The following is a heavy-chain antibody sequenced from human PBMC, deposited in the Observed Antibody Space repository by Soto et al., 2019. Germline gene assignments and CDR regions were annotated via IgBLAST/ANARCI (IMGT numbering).Heavy chain of an antibody. CDR1: GFTFSSYA. D-gene: IGHD6-6*01. CDR3: AKDLSYRQLCCYYGMDV. V-gene: IGHV3-23*01. Sequence: EVQLLESGGGLVQPGGSLRLSCAASGFTFSSYAMSWVRQAPGKGLEWVSAISGSGGSTYYADSVKGRFTISRDNSKNTLYLQMNSLRAEDTAVYYCAKDLSYRQLCCYYGMDVWGQGTTVTVSS. CDR2: ISGSGGST. J-gene: IGHJ6*02.